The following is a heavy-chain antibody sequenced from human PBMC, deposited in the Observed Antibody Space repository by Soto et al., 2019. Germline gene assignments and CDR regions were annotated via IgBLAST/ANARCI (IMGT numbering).Heavy chain of an antibody. CDR3: ARQRIVVVPDAMVNWFDP. Sequence: SETLSLTCTVSGGSISSSSYYWGWIRQPPGKGLEWIGSIYYSGSTYYNPSLKGRVTISVDTSKNQFSLKLSSVTAADTAVYYCARQRIVVVPDAMVNWFDPWGQGTLVTVSS. CDR1: GGSISSSSYY. D-gene: IGHD2-2*01. J-gene: IGHJ5*02. V-gene: IGHV4-39*01. CDR2: IYYSGST.